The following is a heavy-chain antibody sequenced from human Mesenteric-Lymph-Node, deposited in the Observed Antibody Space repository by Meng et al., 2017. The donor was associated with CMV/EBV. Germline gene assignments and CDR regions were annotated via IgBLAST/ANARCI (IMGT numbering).Heavy chain of an antibody. Sequence: GESLKISCAASGFTFSSYAMSWVRQAPGKGLEWVSAISGSGGSTYYADSVKGRFTISRDNSKNTLYLQVNSLRADDTAVYYCARGWQSPPHIDYWGQGTLVTVSS. CDR1: GFTFSSYA. J-gene: IGHJ4*02. CDR3: ARGWQSPPHIDY. CDR2: ISGSGGST. V-gene: IGHV3-23*01.